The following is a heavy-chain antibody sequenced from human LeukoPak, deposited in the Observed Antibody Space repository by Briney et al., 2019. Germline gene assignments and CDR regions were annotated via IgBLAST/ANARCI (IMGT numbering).Heavy chain of an antibody. V-gene: IGHV4-4*01. Sequence: SGTLSLTCAVSGGSISSSNWWSWVRQPPGKGLEWTGEIYHSGSTNYNPSLKSRVTISVDTSKNQFSLKLSSVTAADTAVYCCARVTHSSGRYFDYWGQGTLVTVSS. D-gene: IGHD6-19*01. J-gene: IGHJ4*02. CDR1: GGSISSSNW. CDR3: ARVTHSSGRYFDY. CDR2: IYHSGST.